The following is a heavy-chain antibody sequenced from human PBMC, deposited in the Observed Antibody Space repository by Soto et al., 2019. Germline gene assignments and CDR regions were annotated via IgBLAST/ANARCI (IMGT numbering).Heavy chain of an antibody. D-gene: IGHD3-16*01. Sequence: GGSLRLSCEASGFSFSSYAMSWVRQAPGKGLEWVSGISSSGGNTYYSDSVKGRFTISRDNSRDTLFLQMNRLSAEDTALYFCAKDLRTDVAPTYFDFWGQGNLVTVSS. CDR2: ISSSGGNT. CDR1: GFSFSSYA. CDR3: AKDLRTDVAPTYFDF. J-gene: IGHJ4*02. V-gene: IGHV3-23*01.